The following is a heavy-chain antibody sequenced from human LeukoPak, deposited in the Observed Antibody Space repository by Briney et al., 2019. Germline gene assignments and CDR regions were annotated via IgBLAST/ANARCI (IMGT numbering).Heavy chain of an antibody. CDR2: IYSGGST. V-gene: IGHV3-66*01. J-gene: IGHJ4*02. Sequence: GGSLRLSCAASGFTVRTNYMSWVRQAPGKGLEWVSVIYSGGSTYYTDSVKGRFTISRDNSKNTLYLQMNSLRADDTAVYYCTRDSSGWYYFDCWGQGTLVTVS. CDR3: TRDSSGWYYFDC. D-gene: IGHD6-19*01. CDR1: GFTVRTNY.